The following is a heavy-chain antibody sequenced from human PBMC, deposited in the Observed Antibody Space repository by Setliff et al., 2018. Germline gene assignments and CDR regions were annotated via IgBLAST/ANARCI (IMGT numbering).Heavy chain of an antibody. CDR2: IYYSGST. D-gene: IGHD1-26*01. CDR3: ARALGATITHFDY. J-gene: IGHJ4*02. V-gene: IGHV4-59*08. Sequence: SETLSLTCTVSGGSISSYYWSWIRQPPGKGLEWIGYIYYSGSTNYNPSLKSRVTISVDTSKNQFSLKLSSVTAADTAVYYCARALGATITHFDYWGQGTLVTVSS. CDR1: GGSISSYY.